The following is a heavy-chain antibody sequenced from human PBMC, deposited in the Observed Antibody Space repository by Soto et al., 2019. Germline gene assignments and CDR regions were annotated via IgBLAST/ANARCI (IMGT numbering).Heavy chain of an antibody. V-gene: IGHV3-21*01. J-gene: IGHJ4*02. CDR1: GFTFSSYT. CDR3: ARGCSSASCYYY. D-gene: IGHD2-2*01. CDR2: VSFRGDI. Sequence: VQLVESGGGVVQPGRSLRLSCAASGFTFSSYTMNWVRQAPGKGLEWVSSVSFRGDIYYADSLEGRFTISRDDAKNSLYLQMNSLRAEDTAVYYCARGCSSASCYYYWGQGTLVTVSS.